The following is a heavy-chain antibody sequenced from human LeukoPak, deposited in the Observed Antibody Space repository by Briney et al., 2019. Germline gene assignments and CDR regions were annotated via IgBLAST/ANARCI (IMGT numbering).Heavy chain of an antibody. CDR3: ARGTYYYGSGSYLA. CDR1: GGTFSSYA. Sequence: ASVKVSCKASGGTFSSYAISWVRQAPGQGLEWMGGIIPIFGTANYAQKFQGRVTITADESTSTAYMELSSLRSEDTAVYYCARGTYYYGSGSYLAWGQGTLVTVSS. CDR2: IIPIFGTA. D-gene: IGHD3-10*01. V-gene: IGHV1-69*13. J-gene: IGHJ5*02.